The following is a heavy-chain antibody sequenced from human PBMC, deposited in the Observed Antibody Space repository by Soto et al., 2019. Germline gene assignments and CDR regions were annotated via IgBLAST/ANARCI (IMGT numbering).Heavy chain of an antibody. D-gene: IGHD3-22*01. CDR1: GFTFSSYA. Sequence: GGSLRLSCAASGFTFSSYAMSWVRQAPGKGLEWVSAISGSGGSTYYADSVKGRFTISRDNSKNTLYLQMNSLRAEDTAVYYCAKDGGPYYYDSSGYFSDYWGQGTLVTV. V-gene: IGHV3-23*01. CDR3: AKDGGPYYYDSSGYFSDY. CDR2: ISGSGGST. J-gene: IGHJ4*02.